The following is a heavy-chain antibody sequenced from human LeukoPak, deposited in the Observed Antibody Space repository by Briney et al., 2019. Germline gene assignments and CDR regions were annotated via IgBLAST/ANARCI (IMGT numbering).Heavy chain of an antibody. CDR3: ASTPGGYCSSASCYTGGYFDY. J-gene: IGHJ4*02. CDR1: GGSISSSTYY. CDR2: IYHSGST. D-gene: IGHD2-2*02. V-gene: IGHV4-39*01. Sequence: SETLSLTCTVSGGSISSSTYYWVWIRQPPGKGLEWIGSIYHSGSTYYNPSLKSRVTISVDTSKSQCSLNLSSVTATDRAVYYCASTPGGYCSSASCYTGGYFDYWGQGSLVTVSS.